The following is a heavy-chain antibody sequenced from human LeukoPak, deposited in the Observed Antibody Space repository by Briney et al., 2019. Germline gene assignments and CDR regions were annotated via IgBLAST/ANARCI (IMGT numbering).Heavy chain of an antibody. CDR2: ISSSGSTI. CDR1: GFTFSSYE. V-gene: IGHV3-48*03. J-gene: IGHJ4*02. D-gene: IGHD3-22*01. Sequence: PGGSLRLTYAASGFTFSSYEMNWVRQAPGKGLEWFSYISSSGSTIYYADSVKGRFTISRDNAKNSLYLQMNSLRAEDTALYYCARVYYQNFDYWGQGTLVTVSS. CDR3: ARVYYQNFDY.